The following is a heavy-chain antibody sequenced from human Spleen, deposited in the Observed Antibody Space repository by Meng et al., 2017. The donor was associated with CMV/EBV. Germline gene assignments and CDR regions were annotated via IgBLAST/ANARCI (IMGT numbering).Heavy chain of an antibody. J-gene: IGHJ6*02. CDR3: ARCLRDSGSWDMDV. CDR2: ISAYNGNT. D-gene: IGHD2-15*01. CDR1: GYTFTGYY. V-gene: IGHV1-18*04. Sequence: ASVKVSCKASGYTFTGYYMHWVRQAPGQGLEWMGWISAYNGNTNYAQKLQGRVTMTTDTSTSTAYMELRSLRSDDTAVYYCARCLRDSGSWDMDVWGQGTTVTVSS.